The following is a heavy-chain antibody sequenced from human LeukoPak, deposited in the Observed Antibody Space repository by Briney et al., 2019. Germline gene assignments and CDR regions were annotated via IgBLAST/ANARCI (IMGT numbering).Heavy chain of an antibody. CDR3: ARTRYDSSGYLYYYYYGMDV. Sequence: SETLSLTCTVSGGSISSYYWSWIRQPPGKGLEWIGYIYYRGSTNYNPSLKSRVTISVDTSKNQFSLKLSSVTAADTAVYYCARTRYDSSGYLYYYYYGMDVWGQGTTVTVSS. D-gene: IGHD3-22*01. CDR1: GGSISSYY. CDR2: IYYRGST. V-gene: IGHV4-59*08. J-gene: IGHJ6*02.